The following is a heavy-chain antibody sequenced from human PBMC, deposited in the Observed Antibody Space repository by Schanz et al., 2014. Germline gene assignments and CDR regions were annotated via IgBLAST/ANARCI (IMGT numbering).Heavy chain of an antibody. CDR3: ARVVGGAEWLLYDDYYYNLDV. CDR2: VHSSGST. CDR1: RLNFNNAW. V-gene: IGHV4-59*01. Sequence: VQLEESGGGLVKPGGSLKLSCAASRLNFNNAWMHWVRQAPGKGLEWIGYVHSSGSTNYNSSLKSRVTISVDTSKNQFSLKLTSMTAADTAVYYCARVVGGAEWLLYDDYYYNLDVWGQGTTVTVSS. D-gene: IGHD3-3*01. J-gene: IGHJ6*02.